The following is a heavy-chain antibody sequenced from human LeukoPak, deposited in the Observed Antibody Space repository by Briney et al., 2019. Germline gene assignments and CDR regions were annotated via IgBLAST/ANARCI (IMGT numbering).Heavy chain of an antibody. D-gene: IGHD2-2*01. Sequence: ASVKVSCKASGYTFTSYDINWVRQATGQGLEWMGWMNPNSGNTGYAQKFQGRVTITRNTSISTAYMELSSLRSEDTAVHYCASGGGSTSSQGAFDIWGQGTMVTVSS. CDR1: GYTFTSYD. J-gene: IGHJ3*02. CDR2: MNPNSGNT. CDR3: ASGGGSTSSQGAFDI. V-gene: IGHV1-8*03.